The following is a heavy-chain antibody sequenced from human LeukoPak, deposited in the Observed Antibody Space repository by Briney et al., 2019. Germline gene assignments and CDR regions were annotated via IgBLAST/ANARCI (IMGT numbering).Heavy chain of an antibody. D-gene: IGHD6-13*01. CDR1: GGSISSYY. V-gene: IGHV4-59*01. J-gene: IGHJ4*02. CDR2: IYYSGST. Sequence: SETLSLTCTVSGGSISSYYWSWIRQPPGKGLEWIGYIYYSGSTNYNPSLKSRVTISVDASKNQFSLKLSSVTAADTAVYYCVRGYRNNWRFDYWGQGTLVTVSS. CDR3: VRGYRNNWRFDY.